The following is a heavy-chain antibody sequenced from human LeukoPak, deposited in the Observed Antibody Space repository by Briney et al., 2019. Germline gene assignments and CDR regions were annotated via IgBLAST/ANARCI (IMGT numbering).Heavy chain of an antibody. J-gene: IGHJ4*02. V-gene: IGHV3-43*01. CDR3: VKDLVAASENVRGWYPMDY. CDR2: ISWNGARI. CDR1: GFTFAEYT. D-gene: IGHD6-19*01. Sequence: PGGSLRLCCAASGFTFAEYTMHWVRQAPGKGLEWVSLISWNGARIHYGDSVKGRFTISRDNSKNSLYLQMNSLRTEDTALYYCVKDLVAASENVRGWYPMDYWGQGTLVTVSS.